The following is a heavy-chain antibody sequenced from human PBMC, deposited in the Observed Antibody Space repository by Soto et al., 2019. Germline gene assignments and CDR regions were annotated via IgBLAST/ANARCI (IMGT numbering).Heavy chain of an antibody. V-gene: IGHV4-59*01. J-gene: IGHJ2*01. CDR3: ARAFAGFGAYWYFDL. Sequence: QVQLQESGPGLVKPSETLSLTCTVSSGSITNYYWTWIRQPPGKGLEWIGYIHHSGSTHHNPSLKSRVTMSVDTSENQFSLCLNSVTAADTALYYCARAFAGFGAYWYFDLWGRGTLVTVSS. CDR1: SGSITNYY. CDR2: IHHSGST. D-gene: IGHD2-15*01.